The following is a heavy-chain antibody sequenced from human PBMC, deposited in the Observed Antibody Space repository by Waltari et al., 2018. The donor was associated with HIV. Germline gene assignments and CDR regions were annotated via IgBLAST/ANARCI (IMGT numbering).Heavy chain of an antibody. Sequence: EVQLVESGGGLVPPGGSLKLSCAASGFSFSGSAMHWVRQASGKGLELVGRIRGKPNSYATAYAESLKGRFTISRDDSKNTAYLQMNSLKTEDTAVYYCTKSVGDSARGWFDPWGQGTLVTVSS. CDR1: GFSFSGSA. CDR3: TKSVGDSARGWFDP. D-gene: IGHD4-17*01. CDR2: IRGKPNSYAT. V-gene: IGHV3-73*01. J-gene: IGHJ5*02.